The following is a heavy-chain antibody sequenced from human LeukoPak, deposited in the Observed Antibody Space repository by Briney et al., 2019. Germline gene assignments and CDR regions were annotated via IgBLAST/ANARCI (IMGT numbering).Heavy chain of an antibody. V-gene: IGHV3-30-3*01. D-gene: IGHD3-22*01. CDR3: ARLRSPRGPDSSGSGGAFDI. Sequence: GRSLRLSCAASGFTFSSYAMHWVRQAPGKGLEWVAVISYDGSNKYYADSVKGRFTISRDNSKNTLYLQMNSLRAEDTAVYYCARLRSPRGPDSSGSGGAFDIWGRGTMVTVSS. J-gene: IGHJ3*02. CDR2: ISYDGSNK. CDR1: GFTFSSYA.